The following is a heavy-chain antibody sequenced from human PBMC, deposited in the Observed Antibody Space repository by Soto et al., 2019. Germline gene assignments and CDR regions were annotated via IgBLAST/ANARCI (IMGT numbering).Heavy chain of an antibody. CDR2: LYYGRSA. D-gene: IGHD3-22*01. V-gene: IGHV4-59*01. CDR1: GDSISSYY. J-gene: IGHJ4*02. CDR3: ALRSMAVVPEY. Sequence: QVQLQESGPGLVKPSETLSLTCGVSGDSISSYYCMWIRQPPGKGLESIGYLYYGRSANYNPSLKSRVTLSXHTSTNQCSLTLSSMTAADTAVYYCALRSMAVVPEYWGQGTLVTVSS.